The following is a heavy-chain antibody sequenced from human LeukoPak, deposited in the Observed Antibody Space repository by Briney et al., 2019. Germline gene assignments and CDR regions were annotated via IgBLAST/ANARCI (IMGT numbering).Heavy chain of an antibody. V-gene: IGHV3-23*01. CDR1: GFTFNIYG. CDR2: ISGSGGST. Sequence: GGSLRLSCAASGFTFNIYGMSWVRQAPGKGLEWVSAISGSGGSTYYADCVKGRFTISRDNSKNTLYLQMNSLRAEDTAVYYCAKRRDYCSSTSCYVLGAFDIWGQGTMVTVSS. D-gene: IGHD2-2*01. CDR3: AKRRDYCSSTSCYVLGAFDI. J-gene: IGHJ3*02.